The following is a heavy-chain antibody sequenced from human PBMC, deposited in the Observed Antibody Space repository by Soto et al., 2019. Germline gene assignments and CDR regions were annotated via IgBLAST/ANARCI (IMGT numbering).Heavy chain of an antibody. J-gene: IGHJ6*02. V-gene: IGHV3-13*01. Sequence: PGGSLRLSCAASGFTFSSYDMHWVRQATGKGLEWVSAIGTAGDTYYPGSVKGRFTISRENAKNSLYLQMNSLRAEDTAVYYCARRGFTARQQLFYYYGLDVWGQGTTVTVSS. CDR2: IGTAGDT. CDR3: ARRGFTARQQLFYYYGLDV. D-gene: IGHD6-13*01. CDR1: GFTFSSYD.